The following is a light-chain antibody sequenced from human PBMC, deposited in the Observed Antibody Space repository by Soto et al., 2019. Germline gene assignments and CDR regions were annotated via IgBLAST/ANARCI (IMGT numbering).Light chain of an antibody. CDR1: QSVSNSY. Sequence: EIGLTQSPGTLSLSPGERATLSCRASQSVSNSYLAWYQHKPGQAPRLPIYGGSLRATGIPDRFSGSGSWTDFTVTISRLEPEDCAVYYCQQYGSSPLTFGQGTKVEIK. J-gene: IGKJ1*01. V-gene: IGKV3-20*01. CDR2: GGS. CDR3: QQYGSSPLT.